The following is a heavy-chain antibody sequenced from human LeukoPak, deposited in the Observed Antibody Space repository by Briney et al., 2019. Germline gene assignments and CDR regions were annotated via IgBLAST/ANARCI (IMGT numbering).Heavy chain of an antibody. CDR3: ARDGVLWFGELR. J-gene: IGHJ4*02. Sequence: GGSLRLSCAASGFTFSSYSMNWVRQAPGKGLEWVSSISSSSSYIYYADSVKGRFTISRDNAKNSLYLQMDSLRAEDTAVYYCARDGVLWFGELRWGQGTLVTVSS. CDR2: ISSSSSYI. D-gene: IGHD3-10*01. CDR1: GFTFSSYS. V-gene: IGHV3-21*01.